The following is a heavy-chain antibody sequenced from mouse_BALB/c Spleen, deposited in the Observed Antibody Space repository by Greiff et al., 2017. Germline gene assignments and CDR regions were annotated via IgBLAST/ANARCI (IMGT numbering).Heavy chain of an antibody. Sequence: EVQLQQSGAELVRPGALVKLSCKASGFNIKDYYMHWVKQRPEQGLEWIGWIDPENGNTIYDPKFQGKASITADTSSNTAYLQLSSLTSEDTAVYYCARDYRYDGGFDYWGQGTTLTVSS. CDR1: GFNIKDYY. D-gene: IGHD2-14*01. CDR3: ARDYRYDGGFDY. CDR2: IDPENGNT. V-gene: IGHV14-1*02. J-gene: IGHJ2*01.